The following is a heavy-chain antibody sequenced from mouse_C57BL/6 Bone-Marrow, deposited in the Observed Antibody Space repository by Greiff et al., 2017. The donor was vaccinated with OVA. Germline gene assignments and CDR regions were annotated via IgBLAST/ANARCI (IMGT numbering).Heavy chain of an antibody. CDR2: IYPGSGST. J-gene: IGHJ1*03. Sequence: VQLQQPGAELVKPGASVKMSCKASGYTFTSYWITWVKQRPGQGLEWIGDIYPGSGSTNYNEKFKSKATLTVDTSSSTAYMQLSSLTSEDSAVYYCAKRGYYSAHWYFDVWGTGTTVTVSS. V-gene: IGHV1-55*01. CDR3: AKRGYYSAHWYFDV. D-gene: IGHD2-12*01. CDR1: GYTFTSYW.